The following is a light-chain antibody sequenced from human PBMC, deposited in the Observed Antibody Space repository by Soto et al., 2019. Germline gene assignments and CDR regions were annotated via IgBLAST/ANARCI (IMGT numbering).Light chain of an antibody. V-gene: IGKV1-39*01. CDR3: QQSYSTLRT. Sequence: DIQMTQSPSSLSASVGDRVTITCRASQSISSYLNWYQQKPGKAPKLLIYAASSLQSGVPSRFSGSGSGTDFTLTISSLHPEDFATYYCQQSYSTLRTFGQGNKVDIK. CDR1: QSISSY. CDR2: AAS. J-gene: IGKJ1*01.